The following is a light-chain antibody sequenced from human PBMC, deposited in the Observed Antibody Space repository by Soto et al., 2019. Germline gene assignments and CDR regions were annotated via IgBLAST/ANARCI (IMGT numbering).Light chain of an antibody. CDR3: QQANSFPLT. V-gene: IGKV1-12*01. CDR2: ATF. CDR1: QDINSW. Sequence: DIQMTQSPSAMSASVGDRVTITCRASQDINSWLAWYQQKPGKAPKLLISATFSLQSGVPSRFSGSGSGTYFTLTITSLQPEDFATYYCQQANSFPLTFGGGTKVDIK. J-gene: IGKJ4*01.